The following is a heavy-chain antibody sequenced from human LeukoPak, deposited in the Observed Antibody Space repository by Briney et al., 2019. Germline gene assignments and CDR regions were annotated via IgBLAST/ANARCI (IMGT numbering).Heavy chain of an antibody. CDR3: TRDLSPAHF. J-gene: IGHJ4*02. Sequence: GGSLRLSCTASGFTFSTYWMHWVRRAPGRGLMWDSRVNGDGRSTVYADSVKGRFTISRDNAKNTLYLQMNSLRAEDTGVYYYTRDLSPAHFWGQGTLVTVSS. V-gene: IGHV3-74*01. CDR2: VNGDGRST. D-gene: IGHD2/OR15-2a*01. CDR1: GFTFSTYW.